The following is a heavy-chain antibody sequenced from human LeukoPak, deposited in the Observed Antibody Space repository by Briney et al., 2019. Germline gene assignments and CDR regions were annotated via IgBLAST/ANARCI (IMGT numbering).Heavy chain of an antibody. Sequence: GASVKVSCKASGGTFSSYAISWVRQAPGQGLEWMGGIIPIFGTANYAQKFQGRVTITTDESTSTAYMELSSLRSEDTAVYYCASFLVTAAGSWIDPWGQGTLVTVSS. V-gene: IGHV1-69*05. CDR1: GGTFSSYA. D-gene: IGHD6-13*01. CDR2: IIPIFGTA. CDR3: ASFLVTAAGSWIDP. J-gene: IGHJ5*02.